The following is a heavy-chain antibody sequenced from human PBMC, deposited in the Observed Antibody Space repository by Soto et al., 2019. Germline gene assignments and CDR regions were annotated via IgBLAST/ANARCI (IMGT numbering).Heavy chain of an antibody. Sequence: GGSLRLSCAASGFTFSSYWMHWVRQAPGKGLVWVSRINSDGSSTSYADSVKGRFTISRDNAKNTLYLQMNSLRAEDTAVYYCARDFCCYYDSSGYPELYYYYGMDVWGQGTTVTVSS. CDR3: ARDFCCYYDSSGYPELYYYYGMDV. D-gene: IGHD3-22*01. CDR1: GFTFSSYW. CDR2: INSDGSST. J-gene: IGHJ6*02. V-gene: IGHV3-74*01.